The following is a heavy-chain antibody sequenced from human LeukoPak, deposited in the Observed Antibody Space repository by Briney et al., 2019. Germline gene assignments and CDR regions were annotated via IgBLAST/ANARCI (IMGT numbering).Heavy chain of an antibody. Sequence: SETLSLTCAVYGGSFSGYYWSWIRQPPGKGLEWIGEINHSGSTNYNPSLKSRVTISVDTSKNQFSLKLSSVTAADTAVYYCARGRLGYCSGGSCKHYGMDVWGQGTTVTVSS. V-gene: IGHV4-34*01. J-gene: IGHJ6*02. CDR2: INHSGST. CDR3: ARGRLGYCSGGSCKHYGMDV. CDR1: GGSFSGYY. D-gene: IGHD2-15*01.